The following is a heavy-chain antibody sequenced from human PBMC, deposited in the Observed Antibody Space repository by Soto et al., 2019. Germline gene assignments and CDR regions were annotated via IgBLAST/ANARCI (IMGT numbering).Heavy chain of an antibody. CDR1: GGSISSGGYY. D-gene: IGHD3-10*01. J-gene: IGHJ4*02. CDR2: IYYSGST. Sequence: TSETLSLTCTVSGGSISSGGYYWSWIRQHPGKGLEWIGYIYYSGSTYYNPSLKSRVTISVDTSKNQFSPRLSSVTAADTAVYYCARVYGSGSYYLDYWGQGTLVTVSS. CDR3: ARVYGSGSYYLDY. V-gene: IGHV4-31*03.